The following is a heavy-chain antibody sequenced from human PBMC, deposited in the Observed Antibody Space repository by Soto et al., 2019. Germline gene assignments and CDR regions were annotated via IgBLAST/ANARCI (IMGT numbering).Heavy chain of an antibody. D-gene: IGHD3-22*01. CDR3: ARDSYFDDSSGYLDI. CDR1: GFTFSSYW. CDR2: IKQDGSEK. J-gene: IGHJ3*02. V-gene: IGHV3-7*01. Sequence: GGSLRLSCAASGFTFSSYWMSWVRQAPGKGLEWVANIKQDGSEKYYVDSVKGRFTISRDNAKNSLYLQMNSLRAEDTAVYYCARDSYFDDSSGYLDIWGQGTMVT.